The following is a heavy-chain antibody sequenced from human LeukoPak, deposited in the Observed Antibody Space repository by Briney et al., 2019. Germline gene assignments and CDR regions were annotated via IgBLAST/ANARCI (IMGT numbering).Heavy chain of an antibody. V-gene: IGHV4-4*07. Sequence: KPSETLSLTCTVSGDPIYSYYWSWIRQTAGKGLEWIGRLYPGVSTNYNPSLKSRVTMSVDTSKNQFALTLSAVTAADTAVYYCARLKFYDSTGYSPGLYMDVWGKGTTVTVSS. CDR2: LYPGVST. J-gene: IGHJ6*03. CDR3: ARLKFYDSTGYSPGLYMDV. D-gene: IGHD3-22*01. CDR1: GDPIYSYY.